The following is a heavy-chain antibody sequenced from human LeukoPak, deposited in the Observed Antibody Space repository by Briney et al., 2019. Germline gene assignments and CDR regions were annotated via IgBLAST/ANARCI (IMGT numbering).Heavy chain of an antibody. CDR3: AKSGYTSGWYAFDY. CDR1: GFTFSTSD. Sequence: GGSLRLSCATSGFTFSTSDMHWVRQAPGKGLEWVAFIRYDGSNKYYADSVKGRFTISRDNSKSTLYLQMNSLRAEDTAVYYCAKSGYTSGWYAFDYWGQGTLVTVSS. J-gene: IGHJ4*02. D-gene: IGHD6-19*01. V-gene: IGHV3-30*02. CDR2: IRYDGSNK.